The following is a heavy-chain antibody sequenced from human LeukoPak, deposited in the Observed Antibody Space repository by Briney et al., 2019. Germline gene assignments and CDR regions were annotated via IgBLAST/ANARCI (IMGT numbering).Heavy chain of an antibody. CDR1: GFTPSGYE. D-gene: IGHD3-22*01. Sequence: GGSLRLSCAGSGFTPSGYEMSCVPQAPGEGLGWIAYSWSSDNTMFSADAVHGRFPIFRDHSKNSVYLKMTSLRAEDTAIYYCARDRGAYYDGSGYFSYWGQGTLVTVTS. V-gene: IGHV3-48*03. J-gene: IGHJ4*02. CDR2: SWSSDNTM. CDR3: ARDRGAYYDGSGYFSY.